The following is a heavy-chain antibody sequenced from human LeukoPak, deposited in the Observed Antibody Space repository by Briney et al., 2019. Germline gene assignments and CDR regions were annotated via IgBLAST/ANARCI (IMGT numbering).Heavy chain of an antibody. CDR2: IIASSGST. J-gene: IGHJ4*02. CDR3: AKGGYDYVEMGYFDY. D-gene: IGHD5-12*01. Sequence: GGSLRLSCAASGFTFSSYEMNWVRQAPGKGLEWVSLIIASSGSTFYADSVKGRFTISRDNSKNTLYLQMNSLRAEDTAVYYCAKGGYDYVEMGYFDYWGQGTLVTVSS. CDR1: GFTFSSYE. V-gene: IGHV3-23*01.